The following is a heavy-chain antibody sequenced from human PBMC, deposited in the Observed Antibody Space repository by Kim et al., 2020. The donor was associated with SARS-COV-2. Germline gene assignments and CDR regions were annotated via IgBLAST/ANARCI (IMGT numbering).Heavy chain of an antibody. D-gene: IGHD2-21*02. CDR3: AKDAYIVVVTAIYYYYYGVDI. Sequence: GGSLRLSCAASGFTFSSYGMHWVRQAPGKGLEWVAVISYDGSNKYYADSVKGRFTISRDNSKNTLYLQMNSLRAEDTAVYYCAKDAYIVVVTAIYYYYYGVDIWGHGDTGSVSS. CDR2: ISYDGSNK. J-gene: IGHJ6*02. CDR1: GFTFSSYG. V-gene: IGHV3-30*18.